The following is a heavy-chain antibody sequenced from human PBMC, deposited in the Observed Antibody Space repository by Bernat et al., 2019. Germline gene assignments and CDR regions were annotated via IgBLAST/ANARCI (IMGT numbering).Heavy chain of an antibody. D-gene: IGHD6-6*01. V-gene: IGHV2-70*01. J-gene: IGHJ4*02. CDR1: GFSLSTSDMC. CDR3: ARIQYSSSSFDY. Sequence: QVTLRESGPALVKPTQTLTLTCTFSGFSLSTSDMCVSWIRQPPGKPLEWLALIDWDDDKYYSTSLKTRLTISKDTSKNQVVLTMTNMDPVDTATYYCARIQYSSSSFDYWGQGTLVTVSS. CDR2: IDWDDDK.